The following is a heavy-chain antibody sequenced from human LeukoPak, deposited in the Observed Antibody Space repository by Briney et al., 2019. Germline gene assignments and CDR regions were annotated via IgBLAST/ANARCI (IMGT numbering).Heavy chain of an antibody. J-gene: IGHJ4*02. Sequence: GEFLKISCAASESTFTTYGMHWVRQAPGKGLEWVAFIYYDGSNIYYADYVKGRFTISRDISNNTLYLQMDSLRAEDTAIYYCARDWKTNSFDYWGQGTLVTVSS. D-gene: IGHD1-1*01. CDR1: ESTFTTYG. CDR3: ARDWKTNSFDY. CDR2: IYYDGSNI. V-gene: IGHV3-33*01.